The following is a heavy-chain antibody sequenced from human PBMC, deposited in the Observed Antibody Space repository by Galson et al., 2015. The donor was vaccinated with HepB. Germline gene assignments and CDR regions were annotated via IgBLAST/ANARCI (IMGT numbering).Heavy chain of an antibody. CDR2: FDPEDGET. V-gene: IGHV1-24*01. J-gene: IGHJ3*02. Sequence: SVKVSCKVSGYTLTELSMHWVRQAPGKGLEWMGGFDPEDGETICAQKFQGRVTMTEDTSTDTAYMELSSLRSEDTAVYYCATVLLNPYGDYFLGAFDIWDQGTMVTVSS. D-gene: IGHD4-17*01. CDR3: ATVLLNPYGDYFLGAFDI. CDR1: GYTLTELS.